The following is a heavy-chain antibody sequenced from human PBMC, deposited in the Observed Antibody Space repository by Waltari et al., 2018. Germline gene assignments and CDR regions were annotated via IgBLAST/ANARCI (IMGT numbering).Heavy chain of an antibody. D-gene: IGHD5-18*01. CDR1: GFTFSSNP. V-gene: IGHV3-66*02. Sequence: EVQLVESGGALVHPGGSMRLSCAASGFTFSSNPMAWVRQAPGKALEWVSIIYAAGSTYYADSVMGRFTISRDNSKNTLHLQMNSLRSEDTAIYYCATARDEETAMVYFDHWGEGSLVSVSS. CDR2: IYAAGST. J-gene: IGHJ4*02. CDR3: ATARDEETAMVYFDH.